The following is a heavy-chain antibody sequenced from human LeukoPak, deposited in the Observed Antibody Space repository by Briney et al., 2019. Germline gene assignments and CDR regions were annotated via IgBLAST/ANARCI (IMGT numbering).Heavy chain of an antibody. CDR1: GGSVSSGGFY. Sequence: SETLSLTCTVSGGSVSSGGFYWSWIRQPPGKGLEWIGYTGSTNYNPSLKSRVTISEDTSKNQFSLKLSSVTAVDTAVYYCARKATTGPTKAAFDIWGQGTMVTVSS. CDR2: TGST. D-gene: IGHD4-17*01. CDR3: ARKATTGPTKAAFDI. J-gene: IGHJ3*02. V-gene: IGHV4-61*08.